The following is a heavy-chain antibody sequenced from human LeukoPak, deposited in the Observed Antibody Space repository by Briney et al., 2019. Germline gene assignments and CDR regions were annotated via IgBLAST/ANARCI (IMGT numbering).Heavy chain of an antibody. CDR2: IYYSGST. D-gene: IGHD4-17*01. Sequence: SETLSLTCTVSGGSMSSYYWSWIRQPPGKGLEYIGYIYYSGSTNYNPSLKSRVTISVDTSKNQFSLKLNSVTAADTAVYYCARMAPYGDYLHDYSGQGTLVTVSS. CDR1: GGSMSSYY. V-gene: IGHV4-59*01. J-gene: IGHJ4*02. CDR3: ARMAPYGDYLHDY.